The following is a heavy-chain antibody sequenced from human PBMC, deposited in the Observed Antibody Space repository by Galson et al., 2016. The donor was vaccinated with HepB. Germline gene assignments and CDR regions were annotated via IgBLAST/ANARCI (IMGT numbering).Heavy chain of an antibody. V-gene: IGHV6-1*01. D-gene: IGHD6-13*01. CDR2: TYYRSKWYN. J-gene: IGHJ6*03. CDR3: ARDETRYNSSLNYYYYYYMDV. CDR1: GDSVSSNSAA. Sequence: CAISGDSVSSNSAAWNWIRQSPSRGLEWLGRTYYRSKWYNDYAVSVKSRITINPDTPKNQFSLQLNSVTPRDTAVYYCARDETRYNSSLNYYYYYYMDVWGKGTTVTVSS.